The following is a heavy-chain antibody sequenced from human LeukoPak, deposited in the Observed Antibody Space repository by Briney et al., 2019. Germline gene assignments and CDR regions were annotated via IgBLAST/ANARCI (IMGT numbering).Heavy chain of an antibody. V-gene: IGHV4-59*08. Sequence: SETLSLTCTVSGGSISSYYWTWIRQPPGKGLEWIGYIYYTGNTNYNPSLKSRVTISVDTSKNHFSLKLSSMTAADTAVYYCASRRESFDYWGQGTLVTVSS. CDR3: ASRRESFDY. J-gene: IGHJ4*02. CDR2: IYYTGNT. CDR1: GGSISSYY.